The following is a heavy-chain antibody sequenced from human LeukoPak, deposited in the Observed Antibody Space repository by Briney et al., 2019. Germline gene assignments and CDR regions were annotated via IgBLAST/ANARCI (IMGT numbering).Heavy chain of an antibody. CDR2: ISSSGSTI. J-gene: IGHJ4*02. CDR3: ARDPITMVRGVIPYFDY. Sequence: GGSLGLSCAASGFTFSDYYMSWIRQAPGKGLEWVSYISSSGSTIYYADSVKGRFTISRDNAKNSLYLQMNSLRAEDTAVYYCARDPITMVRGVIPYFDYWGQGTLVTVSS. D-gene: IGHD3-10*01. V-gene: IGHV3-11*04. CDR1: GFTFSDYY.